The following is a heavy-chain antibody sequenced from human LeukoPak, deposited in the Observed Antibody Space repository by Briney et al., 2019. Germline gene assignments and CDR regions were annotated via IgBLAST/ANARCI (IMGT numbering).Heavy chain of an antibody. V-gene: IGHV1-18*01. CDR1: GYTFTSYG. CDR2: ISAYNGNT. D-gene: IGHD3-3*01. CDR3: ARSLSDFWSGYYYGADY. Sequence: GSVKVSCKASGYTFTSYGISWVRQAPGQGLEWMGWISAYNGNTNYAQKLQGRVTITTDESTSTAYMELSSLRSEDTAVYYCARSLSDFWSGYYYGADYWGQGTLVTVSS. J-gene: IGHJ4*02.